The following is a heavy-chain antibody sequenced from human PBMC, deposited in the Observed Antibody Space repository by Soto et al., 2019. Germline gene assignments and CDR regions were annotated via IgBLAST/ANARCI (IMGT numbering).Heavy chain of an antibody. V-gene: IGHV4-31*03. CDR2: TYDRGST. CDR1: GSSISSGGYY. D-gene: IGHD2-2*01. CDR3: ARAALKSAAFGWFDT. J-gene: IGHJ5*02. Sequence: PSETLSVTCTVSGSSISSGGYYWNWIRQFPGKGLEWIGYTYDRGSTYYTPSLRSRVIISADTSKNQFSLKLTSVTAADTAMYYCARAALKSAAFGWFDTWGQGTLVTVSS.